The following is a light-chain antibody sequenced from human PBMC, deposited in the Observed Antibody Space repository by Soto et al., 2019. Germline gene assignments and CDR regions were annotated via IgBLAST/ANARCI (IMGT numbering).Light chain of an antibody. CDR2: WAS. V-gene: IGKV4-1*01. Sequence: DIVMTQCPDSLALSLAESPTISYTSSQSFFYISNNKNYLAWYKQTRGQPPKXXSRWASTRELGVPDRISGSGSGTDFTLTISSLKAEDVEIYYCQQYNSTPRTFGQGTNVDIK. CDR1: QSFFYISNNKNY. CDR3: QQYNSTPRT. J-gene: IGKJ1*01.